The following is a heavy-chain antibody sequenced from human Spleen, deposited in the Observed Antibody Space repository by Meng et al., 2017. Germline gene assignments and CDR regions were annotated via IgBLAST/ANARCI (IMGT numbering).Heavy chain of an antibody. V-gene: IGHV1-18*01. Sequence: QVQLEQSGSELKKPGASGKISCKASGYTFSDYAMSWVRQAPGQGPEWMGWISAYNGNTNYAQKFQGRVMMTTDTSTSTAYMELRSLRSDDTAVFYCARSLDWFDPWGQGTLVTVSS. D-gene: IGHD1-26*01. J-gene: IGHJ5*02. CDR2: ISAYNGNT. CDR3: ARSLDWFDP. CDR1: GYTFSDYA.